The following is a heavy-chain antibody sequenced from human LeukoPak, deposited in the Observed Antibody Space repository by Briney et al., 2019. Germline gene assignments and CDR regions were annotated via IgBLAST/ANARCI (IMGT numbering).Heavy chain of an antibody. J-gene: IGHJ5*02. CDR3: AREGRELLWFGELLYENWFDP. D-gene: IGHD3-10*01. Sequence: ASVKVSCKASGYTFTSYAMHWVRQAPGQRLEWMGWINAGNGNTKYSQKFQGRVTITRDTSASTAYMELSSLRSEDTAVYYCAREGRELLWFGELLYENWFDPWGQGTLVTVSS. V-gene: IGHV1-3*01. CDR2: INAGNGNT. CDR1: GYTFTSYA.